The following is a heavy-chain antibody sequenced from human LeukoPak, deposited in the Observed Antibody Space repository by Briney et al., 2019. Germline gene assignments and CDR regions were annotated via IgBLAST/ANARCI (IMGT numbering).Heavy chain of an antibody. Sequence: TGGSLRLSCAASGFTFSSYAMSWVRQAPGKGLEWVSAISGSGGSTYYADSVKGRFTISRDNSKNTLYLQMNSLRAEDTAVYYCAKDHGLLWFGESYFDYWGQGTLVTVSS. CDR1: GFTFSSYA. D-gene: IGHD3-10*01. CDR3: AKDHGLLWFGESYFDY. CDR2: ISGSGGST. J-gene: IGHJ4*02. V-gene: IGHV3-23*01.